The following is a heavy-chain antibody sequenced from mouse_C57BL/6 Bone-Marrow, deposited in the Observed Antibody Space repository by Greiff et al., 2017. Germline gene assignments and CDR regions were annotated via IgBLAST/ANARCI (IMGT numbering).Heavy chain of an antibody. CDR2: IDPSDSYT. V-gene: IGHV1-69*01. CDR3: ARDDVYDEGWYFDV. D-gene: IGHD2-2*01. Sequence: QVQLQQPGAELVMPGASVKLSCKASGYTFTSYWMHWVKQRPGQGLEWIGEIDPSDSYTNYNQKFKGKSTLTVDKSSSTAYMQLSSLTSEDSAVYYCARDDVYDEGWYFDVWGTGTTVTVSS. CDR1: GYTFTSYW. J-gene: IGHJ1*03.